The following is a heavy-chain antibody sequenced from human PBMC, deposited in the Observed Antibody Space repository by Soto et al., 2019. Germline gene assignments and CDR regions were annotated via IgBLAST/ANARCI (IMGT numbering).Heavy chain of an antibody. CDR3: VKGAWLDS. Sequence: GGFLRLSCAASGFTFSDYYMSWIRQAPGKGLEWVSYISSSSSYTNYADSVKGRFTISRDNAKNTLYLQMNNLRAEDTAVYYCVKGAWLDSWGQGTLVTVSS. V-gene: IGHV3-11*05. D-gene: IGHD6-19*01. CDR2: ISSSSSYT. J-gene: IGHJ4*02. CDR1: GFTFSDYY.